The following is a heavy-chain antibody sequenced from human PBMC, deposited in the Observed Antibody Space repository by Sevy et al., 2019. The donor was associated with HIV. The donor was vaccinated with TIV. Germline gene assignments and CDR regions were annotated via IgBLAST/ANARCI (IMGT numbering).Heavy chain of an antibody. J-gene: IGHJ4*02. CDR1: GYSFTSYW. V-gene: IGHV5-51*01. Sequence: GESLKISCKGSGYSFTSYWIGWVRQMPGKGLEWMGIIYPGDSDTRYSPSFQGQVTISADKSISTAYLQWSSLKASDTAMYYCARRLGSGDGYNRWFDYWGQGTLVTVSS. D-gene: IGHD5-12*01. CDR3: ARRLGSGDGYNRWFDY. CDR2: IYPGDSDT.